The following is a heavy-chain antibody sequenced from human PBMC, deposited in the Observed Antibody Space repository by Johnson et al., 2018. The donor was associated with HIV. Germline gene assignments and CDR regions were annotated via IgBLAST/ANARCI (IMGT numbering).Heavy chain of an antibody. Sequence: QVQLVESGGGVVQPGRSMRLSCAASGFTFSSYAMHWVRQAPGKGLEWVAVISYDGSKKYYAGSVKGRFTISRDNSKTTLYLQMNSLRAEDTAVYYCARCYDIWGQGTMVTVSS. CDR1: GFTFSSYA. CDR2: ISYDGSKK. CDR3: ARCYDI. V-gene: IGHV3-30*04. D-gene: IGHD2-15*01. J-gene: IGHJ3*02.